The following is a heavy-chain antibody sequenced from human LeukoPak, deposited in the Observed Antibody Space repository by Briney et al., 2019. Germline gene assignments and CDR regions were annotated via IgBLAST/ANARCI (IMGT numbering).Heavy chain of an antibody. J-gene: IGHJ4*02. V-gene: IGHV3-21*01. Sequence: GGSLRLSCAVSGFTFGSYSMNWVRQAPGKGLEWVSFVSTSGSYIYYADSVKGRFTISRDNAKNSLYLQMNSLRAEDTAVYYCARDGYSSGWPFDYWGQGTLVTVSS. CDR2: VSTSGSYI. CDR3: ARDGYSSGWPFDY. CDR1: GFTFGSYS. D-gene: IGHD6-19*01.